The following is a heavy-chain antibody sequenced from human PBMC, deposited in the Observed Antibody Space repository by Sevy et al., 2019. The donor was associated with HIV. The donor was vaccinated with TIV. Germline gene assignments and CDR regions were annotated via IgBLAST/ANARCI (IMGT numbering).Heavy chain of an antibody. Sequence: GGSLRLSCAASGFTFSNYGMHWVRQAPGKGLEWVAVISYDGSNKYYPDSVKGRFTISRDNSKNTLYLQMYSLRVEDTAVYYCAQGEGMIRGGPFDYRGQGTLVTVSS. J-gene: IGHJ4*02. CDR2: ISYDGSNK. D-gene: IGHD3-16*01. V-gene: IGHV3-30*18. CDR1: GFTFSNYG. CDR3: AQGEGMIRGGPFDY.